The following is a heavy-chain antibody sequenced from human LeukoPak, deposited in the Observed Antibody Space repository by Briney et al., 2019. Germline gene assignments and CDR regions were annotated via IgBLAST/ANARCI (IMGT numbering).Heavy chain of an antibody. Sequence: PGGSLRLSCAASGFTFSSYWMNWVRQAPGKGLEWVSSISSSSSYIYYGDSVKGRFTISRDNAKNSLYLQMNSLRAEDTAVYYCARDRPLHYFDYWGQGTLVTVSS. J-gene: IGHJ4*02. CDR2: ISSSSSYI. CDR3: ARDRPLHYFDY. V-gene: IGHV3-21*01. CDR1: GFTFSSYW.